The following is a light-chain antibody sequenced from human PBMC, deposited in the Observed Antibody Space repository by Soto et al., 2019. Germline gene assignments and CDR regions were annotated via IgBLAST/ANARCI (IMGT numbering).Light chain of an antibody. CDR2: GAS. V-gene: IGKV3-20*01. CDR1: QSVSSSY. J-gene: IGKJ2*01. Sequence: EIVLTQSPGTLSLSPGERATLSCRASQSVSSSYLAWYQQKPGQAPSLLIYGASSMATGIPARFSGSGSGTDFTLTISRLEPEDFAVYYCQQYGSSLQGFVQGTKLEIK. CDR3: QQYGSSLQG.